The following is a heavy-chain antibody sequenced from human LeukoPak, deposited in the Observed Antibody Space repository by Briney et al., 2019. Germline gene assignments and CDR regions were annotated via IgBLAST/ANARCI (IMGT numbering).Heavy chain of an antibody. CDR1: GFTLSSYW. CDR2: IKPDGSEK. J-gene: IGHJ4*02. CDR3: AYGGNSPFDY. D-gene: IGHD4-23*01. V-gene: IGHV3-7*01. Sequence: GGSLRLSCAASGFTLSSYWVSWVRQAPGKGLEWVANIKPDGSEKYYVDSVKGRFTISRDNAKNSLYLQTNSLRAEDTAVYYCAYGGNSPFDYWGQGTLVTVSS.